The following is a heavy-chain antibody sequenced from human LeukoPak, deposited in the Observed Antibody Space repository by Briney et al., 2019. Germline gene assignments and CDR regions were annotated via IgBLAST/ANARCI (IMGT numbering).Heavy chain of an antibody. CDR2: IKSKTDGGTT. J-gene: IGHJ4*02. CDR3: TTDGGAPYYDDGGAY. Sequence: GGSLRLSCAASGFTFSYAWMSWVRQAPGKGLEWVGRIKSKTDGGTTDYAAPVKGRFTISRDDSKNTLYLQMNSLKTEDTAVYYCTTDGGAPYYDDGGAYWGQGPLVTGSS. CDR1: GFTFSYAW. V-gene: IGHV3-15*01. D-gene: IGHD3-22*01.